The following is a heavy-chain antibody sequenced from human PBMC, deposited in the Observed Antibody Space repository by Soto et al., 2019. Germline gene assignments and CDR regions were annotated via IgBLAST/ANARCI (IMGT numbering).Heavy chain of an antibody. Sequence: QVVLLQSGAEVKEPGSSVRVSCQVSGSTFNNFAFSWVRQAPGHGPEWMGGIVVDSNTAEYSQRFQDRVTITADTSTATLCMELGSLTFEDTAFYYGARAIKRWEVNYYFDFWGQGTLVTVSS. CDR1: GSTFNNFA. V-gene: IGHV1-69*06. J-gene: IGHJ4*02. CDR2: IVVDSNTA. CDR3: ARAIKRWEVNYYFDF. D-gene: IGHD1-26*01.